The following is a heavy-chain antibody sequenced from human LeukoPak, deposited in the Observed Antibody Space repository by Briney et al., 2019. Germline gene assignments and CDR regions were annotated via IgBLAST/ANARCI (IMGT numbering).Heavy chain of an antibody. CDR2: ISAYNGNT. CDR1: GYTFTGYY. V-gene: IGHV1-18*04. J-gene: IGHJ5*02. CDR3: ARDLVYYYGSGSYCRFDP. D-gene: IGHD3-10*01. Sequence: ASVKVSCKASGYTFTGYYMHWARQAPGQGLEWMGWISAYNGNTNYAQKLQGRVTMTTDTSTSTAYMELRSLRSDDTAVYYCARDLVYYYGSGSYCRFDPWGQGTLVTVSS.